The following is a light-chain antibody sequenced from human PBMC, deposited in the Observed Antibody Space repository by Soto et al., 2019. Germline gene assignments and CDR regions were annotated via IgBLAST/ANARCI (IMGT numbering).Light chain of an antibody. J-gene: IGKJ2*01. CDR1: QSVASN. Sequence: EIVMTQSPASQSVSPGDGATLSCRASQSVASNVAWYQQKPGQGPRLLIHGASTRAAGVPARFSGSGSATDFTLTISSLQSEDFAVYYCQQYHNWPPQYTFGQGTKLQIK. V-gene: IGKV3-15*01. CDR2: GAS. CDR3: QQYHNWPPQYT.